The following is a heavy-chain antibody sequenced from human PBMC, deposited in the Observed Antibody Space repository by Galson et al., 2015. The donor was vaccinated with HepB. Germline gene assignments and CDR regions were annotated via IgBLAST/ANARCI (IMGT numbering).Heavy chain of an antibody. CDR1: GFTFSDYW. V-gene: IGHV3-74*01. J-gene: IGHJ5*02. CDR2: INSDGSTT. Sequence: SLRLSCAASGFTFSDYWMYWVRQAPGKGLVWVSHINSDGSTTTYADSVKGRFTISRDNAKSTLYLQMNSLRDEDTAVYYCARVAVAGNLGWFDPWGQGTLVTVSS. CDR3: ARVAVAGNLGWFDP. D-gene: IGHD6-19*01.